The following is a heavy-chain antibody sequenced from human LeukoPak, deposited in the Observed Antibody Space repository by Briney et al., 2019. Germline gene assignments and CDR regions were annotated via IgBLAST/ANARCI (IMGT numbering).Heavy chain of an antibody. CDR3: TTGEWFGELLSPDY. CDR2: IKSKTDGGTT. J-gene: IGHJ4*02. Sequence: GGSLRLSCAASGFTFSNAWMSWVRQAPGKGLEWVGRIKSKTDGGTTDYAAPVKGRFTISRDDSKNTLYLQMNSLKTEDTAVYYCTTGEWFGELLSPDYWGQGTLVTVSS. D-gene: IGHD3-10*01. V-gene: IGHV3-15*01. CDR1: GFTFSNAW.